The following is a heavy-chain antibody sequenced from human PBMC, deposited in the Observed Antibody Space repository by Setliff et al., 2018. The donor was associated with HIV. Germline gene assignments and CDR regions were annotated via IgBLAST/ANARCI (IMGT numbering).Heavy chain of an antibody. CDR3: ARGGGYDRSGYYPFDY. D-gene: IGHD3-22*01. V-gene: IGHV4-34*01. J-gene: IGHJ4*02. CDR2: INHSGST. CDR1: GGSLGGYH. Sequence: SETLSLTCAVYGGSLGGYHWGWIRQSPEKGLEWIGEINHSGSTNYNPSLKSRVTMSVDTSKNQFSLKLSSVTAADTAVYYCARGGGYDRSGYYPFDYWGQGTPVTVSS.